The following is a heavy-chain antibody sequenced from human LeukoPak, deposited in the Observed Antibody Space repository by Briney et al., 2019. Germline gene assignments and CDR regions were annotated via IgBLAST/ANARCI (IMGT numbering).Heavy chain of an antibody. CDR2: ISAYNDNT. D-gene: IGHD2-15*01. Sequence: ASVKVSCKASGYTFTSYGISWVRQAPGQGLEWMGGISAYNDNTNYAQNLQGRVTMTTDTSTSTAYMELRSLRSDDTAVYYCARGGYCSGGSCLIFDYWGQGTLVTVSS. V-gene: IGHV1-18*01. CDR3: ARGGYCSGGSCLIFDY. J-gene: IGHJ4*02. CDR1: GYTFTSYG.